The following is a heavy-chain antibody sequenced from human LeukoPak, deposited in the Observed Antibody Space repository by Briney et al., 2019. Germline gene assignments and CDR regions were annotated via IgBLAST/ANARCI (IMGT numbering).Heavy chain of an antibody. V-gene: IGHV1-46*01. D-gene: IGHD2-15*01. CDR2: INPSGGST. CDR3: ARGPSGYCSGGSCPPYNWFDP. J-gene: IGHJ5*02. Sequence: WASVKVSCKASGYTFTSYYMHWVRQAPGQGLEWMGIINPSGGSTSYAQKFQGRVTMTRDTSTSTVYMELSSLRSEDTAVYYCARGPSGYCSGGSCPPYNWFDPWGQGTLVTVSS. CDR1: GYTFTSYY.